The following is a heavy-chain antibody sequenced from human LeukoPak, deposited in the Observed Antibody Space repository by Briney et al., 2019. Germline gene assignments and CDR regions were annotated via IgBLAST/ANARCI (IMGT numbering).Heavy chain of an antibody. J-gene: IGHJ3*02. D-gene: IGHD2-2*01. CDR1: GGSISRGLYS. CDR3: ASTHMHGGAFDI. V-gene: IGHV4-61*02. Sequence: SETLSLTCTVYGGSISRGLYSWSWIRQPAGQGLEWIGRIYSSGRTNFNPSLKSRVSLSVYTSKNQFSLNPSAVTAADTAVYYCASTHMHGGAFDIWGQGTVVTVSS. CDR2: IYSSGRT.